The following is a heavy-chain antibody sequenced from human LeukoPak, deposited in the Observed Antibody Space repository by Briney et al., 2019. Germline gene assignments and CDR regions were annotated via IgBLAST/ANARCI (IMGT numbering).Heavy chain of an antibody. CDR2: IRYDGSNK. D-gene: IGHD2-2*01. CDR1: GFTFSSYG. J-gene: IGHJ4*01. V-gene: IGHV3-30*02. Sequence: GGSLRLSCAASGFTFSSYGMHWVRQAPGKGLEWVAFIRYDGSNKYYADSVKGRFTISRDNSKNTLYLQMNSLRAEDTAVYYCAKDSLGYCSSTSCSYFDYWGQEPWSPSPQ. CDR3: AKDSLGYCSSTSCSYFDY.